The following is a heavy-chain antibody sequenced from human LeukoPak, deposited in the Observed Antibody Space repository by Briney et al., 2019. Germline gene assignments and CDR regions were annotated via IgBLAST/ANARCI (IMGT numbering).Heavy chain of an antibody. V-gene: IGHV4-59*01. Sequence: PSETLSLTCTVSGGSISSYYWNWIRQPPGKGLEWIGYIYYSGSTNYNPSLKSRVTISVDTSKNQFSLKLSSVTAADTAVYYCARDLGGDYDRYFDYWGQGTLVTVSS. CDR1: GGSISSYY. D-gene: IGHD4-17*01. J-gene: IGHJ4*02. CDR3: ARDLGGDYDRYFDY. CDR2: IYYSGST.